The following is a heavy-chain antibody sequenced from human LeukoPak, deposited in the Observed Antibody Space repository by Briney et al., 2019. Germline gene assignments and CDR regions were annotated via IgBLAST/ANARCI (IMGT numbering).Heavy chain of an antibody. Sequence: SETLSLTCTVSGGSISSYYWSWIRQPAGKGLEWIGRIYTSGSTNYNPSLKSRVTMSVDTSKNQFSLKLSSVTAADTAVYYCARHGELRFLEWPKSNWFDPWGQGTLVTVSS. CDR3: ARHGELRFLEWPKSNWFDP. CDR2: IYTSGST. J-gene: IGHJ5*02. V-gene: IGHV4-4*07. CDR1: GGSISSYY. D-gene: IGHD3-3*01.